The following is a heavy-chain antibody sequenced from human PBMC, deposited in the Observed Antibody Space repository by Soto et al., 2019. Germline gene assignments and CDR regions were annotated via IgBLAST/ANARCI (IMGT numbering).Heavy chain of an antibody. Sequence: GGSLRLSCAASGFTFSGSAMHWVRQASGKGLEWVGRIRSKANSYATAYAASVKGRFTISRDDSKNTLYLQMNSLRAEDTAVYYCAKDRHRSGSPHPFDYWGQGTLVTVSS. D-gene: IGHD3-22*01. CDR3: AKDRHRSGSPHPFDY. CDR1: GFTFSGSA. V-gene: IGHV3-73*01. CDR2: IRSKANSYAT. J-gene: IGHJ4*02.